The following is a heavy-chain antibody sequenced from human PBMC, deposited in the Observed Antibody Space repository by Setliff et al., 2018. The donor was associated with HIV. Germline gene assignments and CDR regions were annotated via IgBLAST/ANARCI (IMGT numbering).Heavy chain of an antibody. CDR1: GGSIENLY. CDR2: VYSTGST. CDR3: ASTSMGMTRKPIWYYHMDV. D-gene: IGHD7-27*01. V-gene: IGHV4-59*11. Sequence: SETLSLTCTVSGGSIENLYWTWIRQPSGRGLEWIGYVYSTGSTKNNPSLKTRATMSDDTSKNQISLTLTSVSAADTAVDYCASTSMGMTRKPIWYYHMDVWGHGITVTVSS. J-gene: IGHJ6*03.